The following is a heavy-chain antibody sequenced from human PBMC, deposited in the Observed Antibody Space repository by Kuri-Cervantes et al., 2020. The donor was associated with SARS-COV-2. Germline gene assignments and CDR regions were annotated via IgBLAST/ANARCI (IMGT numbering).Heavy chain of an antibody. D-gene: IGHD3-10*01. Sequence: GESLKISCAASGFTFSSYGMHWVRQAPGKGLEWVAVIWYDGSNKYYADSVKGRFTISRDNSKNTLYLQMNSLRADDTAVYYCAGDGSDGYYGSHGMDVWGQGTTVTVSS. J-gene: IGHJ6*02. CDR2: IWYDGSNK. CDR1: GFTFSSYG. V-gene: IGHV3-33*01. CDR3: AGDGSDGYYGSHGMDV.